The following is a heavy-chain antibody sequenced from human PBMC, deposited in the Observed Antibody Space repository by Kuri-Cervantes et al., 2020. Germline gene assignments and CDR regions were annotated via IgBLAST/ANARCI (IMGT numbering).Heavy chain of an antibody. CDR3: VGGAYSYGYSVS. D-gene: IGHD5-18*01. CDR2: IYSGGST. CDR1: GFTVSSDY. J-gene: IGHJ5*02. V-gene: IGHV3-53*01. Sequence: GESLKISCTASGFTVSSDYMKWVRQAPGKGLEWVSVIYSGGSTHSADSVKGRFTISRGNARNSLYLQMNSLRDEDTAVYYCVGGAYSYGYSVSWGQGTLVTVSS.